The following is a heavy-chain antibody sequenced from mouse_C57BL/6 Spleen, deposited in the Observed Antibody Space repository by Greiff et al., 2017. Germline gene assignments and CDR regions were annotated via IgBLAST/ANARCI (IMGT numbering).Heavy chain of an antibody. Sequence: VQLQQPGAELVKPGASVKMSCKASGYTFTSYWITWVKQMPGQGLEWIGDFYPGSGSTTYNEKFKSKATLTVDTSSSTAYMQLSSLTSEDSAVYYCARRRVIYWYFDVWGTGTTVTVSS. D-gene: IGHD2-1*01. J-gene: IGHJ1*03. CDR3: ARRRVIYWYFDV. V-gene: IGHV1-55*01. CDR2: FYPGSGST. CDR1: GYTFTSYW.